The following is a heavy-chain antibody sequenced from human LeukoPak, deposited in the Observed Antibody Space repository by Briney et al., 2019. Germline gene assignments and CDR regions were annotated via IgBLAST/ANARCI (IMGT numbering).Heavy chain of an antibody. V-gene: IGHV1-18*01. Sequence: ASVKVSCKASGYTFTSYGISWARQAPGQGLEWMGWISGYNAKTIFAQKFQDRVTLTTDTSASTVYMEVSSLRSDDTAVYYCARTMGIHAFDIWGQGTMVTVSS. J-gene: IGHJ3*02. D-gene: IGHD3-10*01. CDR1: GYTFTSYG. CDR2: ISGYNAKT. CDR3: ARTMGIHAFDI.